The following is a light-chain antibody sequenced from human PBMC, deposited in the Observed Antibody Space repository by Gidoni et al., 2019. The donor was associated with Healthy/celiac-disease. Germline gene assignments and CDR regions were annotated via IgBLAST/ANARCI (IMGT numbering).Light chain of an antibody. V-gene: IGKV1-8*01. J-gene: IGKJ2*01. CDR1: QGISSY. CDR2: AAS. CDR3: QQYYSYPPYT. Sequence: AIRMTQSPSSLSASTGDRVTITCRASQGISSYLAWYQQKPGKAPKLLIYAASTLQSGVPSRCSGSGSGTDFTLTISCLQSEDFATYYCQQYYSYPPYTFGQGTKLEIK.